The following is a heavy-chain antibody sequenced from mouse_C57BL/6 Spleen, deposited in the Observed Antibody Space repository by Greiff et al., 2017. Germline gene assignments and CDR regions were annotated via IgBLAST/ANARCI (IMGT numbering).Heavy chain of an antibody. J-gene: IGHJ4*01. CDR2: ISSGGSYT. D-gene: IGHD2-2*01. CDR1: GFTFSSYG. Sequence: EVQLVESGGDLVKPGGSLKLSCAASGFTFSSYGMSCVRQTPDKRLEWVATISSGGSYTYYPDSVKGRFTISRDNAKNTLYLQMSSLKSEDTAMYYGARHEGLRRTEYAMDYWGQGTSVTVSS. V-gene: IGHV5-6*01. CDR3: ARHEGLRRTEYAMDY.